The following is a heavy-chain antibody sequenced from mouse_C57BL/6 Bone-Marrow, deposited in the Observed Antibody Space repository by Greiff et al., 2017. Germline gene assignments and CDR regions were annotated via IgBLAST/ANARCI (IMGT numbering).Heavy chain of an antibody. Sequence: VQLQESGAELARPGASVKLSCKASGYTFTSYGISWVKQRTGQGLEWIGEIYPRSGNTYYNEKFKGKATLTADKSSSTAYMELRSLTSEDSAVYFCARDGVLQGYYYAMDYWGQGTSVTVSS. CDR3: ARDGVLQGYYYAMDY. CDR2: IYPRSGNT. V-gene: IGHV1-81*01. CDR1: GYTFTSYG. D-gene: IGHD1-1*01. J-gene: IGHJ4*01.